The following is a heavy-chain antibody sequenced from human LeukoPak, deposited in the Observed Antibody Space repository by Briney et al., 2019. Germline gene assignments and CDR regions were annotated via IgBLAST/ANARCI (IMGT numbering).Heavy chain of an antibody. CDR3: AREPIAVAGYYYCYGMDV. V-gene: IGHV1-69*06. J-gene: IGHJ6*02. CDR2: IIPIFGTA. D-gene: IGHD6-19*01. CDR1: GGTFSSYA. Sequence: ASVKVSCKASGGTFSSYAISWVRQAPGQGLEWMGGIIPIFGTANYAQKFQGRVTITADKSTSTAYMELSSLRSEDTAVYYCAREPIAVAGYYYCYGMDVWGQGTTVTVSS.